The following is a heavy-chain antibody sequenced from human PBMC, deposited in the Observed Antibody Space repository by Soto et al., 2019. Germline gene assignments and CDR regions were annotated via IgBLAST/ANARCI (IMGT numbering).Heavy chain of an antibody. CDR3: AKDAPYYYASSGYYGPFDD. V-gene: IGHV3-30*18. D-gene: IGHD3-22*01. J-gene: IGHJ4*02. Sequence: PXGALRLTCAASGFTFSSYCIHWVRQAPGKGLDWVALISYDGSNKYYADSVKGRFTISRDNSKNTLYLQMNSLRAEDTAMYYCAKDAPYYYASSGYYGPFDDWGQGTLVTVSS. CDR1: GFTFSSYC. CDR2: ISYDGSNK.